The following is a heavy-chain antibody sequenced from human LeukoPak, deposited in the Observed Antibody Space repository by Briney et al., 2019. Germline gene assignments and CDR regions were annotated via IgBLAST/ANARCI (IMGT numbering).Heavy chain of an antibody. Sequence: GGSLRLSCAASGFTFSSYSVNWVRQAPGKGLEWVSSISSSSYYIYYAASVKGRFTISRDNAKNSLYLQMNRLRAEDTAVYYCARDKGQGEYYFDYWGQGTLVTVSS. J-gene: IGHJ4*02. CDR2: ISSSSYYI. CDR3: ARDKGQGEYYFDY. V-gene: IGHV3-21*01. CDR1: GFTFSSYS.